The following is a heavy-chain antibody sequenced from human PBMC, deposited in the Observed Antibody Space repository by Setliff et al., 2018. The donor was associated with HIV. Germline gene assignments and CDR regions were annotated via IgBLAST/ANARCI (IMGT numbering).Heavy chain of an antibody. V-gene: IGHV4-39*07. CDR3: AKTLPDAFDI. CDR1: GASIDSGFHY. CDR2: IYHSGST. D-gene: IGHD3-10*01. J-gene: IGHJ3*02. Sequence: SETLSLTCTVSGASIDSGFHYWGWIRQSPGKGLEWIGNIYHSGSTNYNPSLKSRVTISVDTSKNQFSLKLSSVTAADTAVYYCAKTLPDAFDIWGQGTMVTVSS.